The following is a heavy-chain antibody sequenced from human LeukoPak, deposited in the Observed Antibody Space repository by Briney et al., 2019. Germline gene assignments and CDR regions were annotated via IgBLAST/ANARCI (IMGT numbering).Heavy chain of an antibody. CDR2: INAGNGDT. V-gene: IGHV1-3*01. CDR3: ARDDCGDTCYPGGY. Sequence: ASVKVSCKVSGYTFTKYVVHWVRQAPGQRPEWMGWINAGNGDTKYSQNFQDRVTITRDTSADTAYMELSSLTSEDTALYYCARDDCGDTCYPGGYWGQGTLVTVSS. J-gene: IGHJ4*02. D-gene: IGHD2-21*01. CDR1: GYTFTKYV.